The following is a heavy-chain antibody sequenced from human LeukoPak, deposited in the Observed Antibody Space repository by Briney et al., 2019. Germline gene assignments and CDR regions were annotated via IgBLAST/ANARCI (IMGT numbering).Heavy chain of an antibody. D-gene: IGHD6-13*01. J-gene: IGHJ4*02. CDR2: IRSKANSYAT. V-gene: IGHV3-73*01. CDR3: ARETGYSTSWYAYYFDY. Sequence: GGSLRLSCAASGFTFSGSAMHWVRQASGKGLEWVGRIRSKANSYATAYAASVKGRFTISRDDSKNTAYLQMNSLKTEDTAVYYCARETGYSTSWYAYYFDYWGQGTLVTVAS. CDR1: GFTFSGSA.